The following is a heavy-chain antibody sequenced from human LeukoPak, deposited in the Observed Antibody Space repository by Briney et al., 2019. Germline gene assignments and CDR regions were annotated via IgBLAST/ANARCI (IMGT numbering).Heavy chain of an antibody. CDR3: AKDSRLVPEGFDY. Sequence: GGSLRLSCAASGFTFDDYAMHWVRQAPGKGLEWVSGISWNSGSIGYADSVKGRFTISRDNAKNSLYLQMNSQRAEDTALYYCAKDSRLVPEGFDYWGQGTLVTVSS. D-gene: IGHD6-19*01. V-gene: IGHV3-9*01. CDR1: GFTFDDYA. CDR2: ISWNSGSI. J-gene: IGHJ4*02.